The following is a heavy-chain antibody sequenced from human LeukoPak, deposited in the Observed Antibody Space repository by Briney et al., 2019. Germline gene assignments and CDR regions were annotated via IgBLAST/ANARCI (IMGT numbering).Heavy chain of an antibody. V-gene: IGHV3-48*04. CDR2: ISSSSSTI. Sequence: GGSLRLSCAASGFTFSSYSMNWVRQAPGKGLEWVSYISSSSSTIYYADSVKGRFTISRDNAKNSLYLQMNSLRAEDTAVYYCARAQRHNWNYLVYYFDYWGQGTLVTVSS. CDR1: GFTFSSYS. CDR3: ARAQRHNWNYLVYYFDY. D-gene: IGHD1-7*01. J-gene: IGHJ4*02.